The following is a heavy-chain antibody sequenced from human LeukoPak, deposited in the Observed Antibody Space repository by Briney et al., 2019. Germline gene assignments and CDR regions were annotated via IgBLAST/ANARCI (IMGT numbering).Heavy chain of an antibody. Sequence: GASVKVSCKASGYTFTGYYMHWVRQAPGQGLEWMGWINPNSGGTNYAQKFQGRVTMTRDTSISTAYMEVSRLRSDDTAVYYCARDRGIVATHFDYWGQGTLVTVSS. CDR3: ARDRGIVATHFDY. D-gene: IGHD5-12*01. CDR1: GYTFTGYY. CDR2: INPNSGGT. V-gene: IGHV1-2*02. J-gene: IGHJ4*02.